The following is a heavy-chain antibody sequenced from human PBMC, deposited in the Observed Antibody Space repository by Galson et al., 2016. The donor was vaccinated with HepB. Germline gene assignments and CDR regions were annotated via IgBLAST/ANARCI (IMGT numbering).Heavy chain of an antibody. Sequence: SLRLSCAASGFTFSSYAMSWVRQAPGKGLEWVSIISGRGSPTYYADSVKGRFTISRDNSKSTLYLQMSSLRAEDTAVYFCAKTVPNGGWATDCWGQGTLVTVSS. CDR3: AKTVPNGGWATDC. V-gene: IGHV3-23*01. CDR2: ISGRGSPT. CDR1: GFTFSSYA. J-gene: IGHJ4*02. D-gene: IGHD6-19*01.